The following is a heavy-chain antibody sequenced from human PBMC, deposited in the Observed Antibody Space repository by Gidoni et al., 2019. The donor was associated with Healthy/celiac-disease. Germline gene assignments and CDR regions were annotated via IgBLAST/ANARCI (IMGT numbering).Heavy chain of an antibody. Sequence: KVSCKASGYTFTGYYMHWVRQAPGQGLEWMGWINPNSGGTNYAQKFQGWFTMTRDTSISTAYLELSRRRSDDTAVYYWGGGVRGGSYYGYWGQGTLVTVSS. D-gene: IGHD3-16*01. V-gene: IGHV1-2*04. J-gene: IGHJ4*02. CDR2: INPNSGGT. CDR3: GGGVRGGSYYGY. CDR1: GYTFTGYY.